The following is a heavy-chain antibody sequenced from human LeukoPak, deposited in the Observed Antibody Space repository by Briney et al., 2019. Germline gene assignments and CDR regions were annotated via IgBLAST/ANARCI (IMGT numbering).Heavy chain of an antibody. J-gene: IGHJ4*02. Sequence: QPGGSLRLSCAASGFTFSSYGMHWVRQAPGKGLEWVAVIWYDGSNKYYADSVKGRFTISRDNSKNTLYLQMNSLRAEDTAVYYCARIGKRWLQLWYFDYWGQGTLVTVSS. V-gene: IGHV3-33*01. CDR2: IWYDGSNK. CDR1: GFTFSSYG. CDR3: ARIGKRWLQLWYFDY. D-gene: IGHD5-24*01.